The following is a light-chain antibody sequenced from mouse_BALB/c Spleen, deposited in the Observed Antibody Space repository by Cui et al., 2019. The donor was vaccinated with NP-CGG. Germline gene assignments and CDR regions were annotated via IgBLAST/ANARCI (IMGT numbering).Light chain of an antibody. Sequence: QAIVTQEHALTTSPGETVTLTCRSSIGAVTTSNYANWVQEKPDHLFTGLIGGTNNRVPGVPARFSGSLIGDKAALTITGAQSEDEAIYFCALWYSNHWVFGGGTKLTVL. CDR2: GTN. V-gene: IGLV1*01. CDR3: ALWYSNHWV. J-gene: IGLJ1*01. CDR1: IGAVTTSNY.